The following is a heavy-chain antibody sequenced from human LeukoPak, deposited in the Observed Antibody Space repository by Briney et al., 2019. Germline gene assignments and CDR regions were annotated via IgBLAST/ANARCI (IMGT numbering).Heavy chain of an antibody. D-gene: IGHD3-10*01. CDR1: GGSISSGSYY. J-gene: IGHJ4*02. Sequence: NPSQTLSLTCTVSGGSISSGSYYWSWIRQPAGKGLEWIGRIYTSGSTNYNPSLKSRVTISVDTSKNQLSLKLSSVTAADTAVYYCARTAYGSGSYYFDYWGQGTLVTVSS. CDR2: IYTSGST. V-gene: IGHV4-61*02. CDR3: ARTAYGSGSYYFDY.